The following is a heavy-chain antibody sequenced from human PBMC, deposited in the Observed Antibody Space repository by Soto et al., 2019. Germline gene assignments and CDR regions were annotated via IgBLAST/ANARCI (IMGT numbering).Heavy chain of an antibody. CDR2: ISSSSSYT. CDR3: ARDGYDSSGYSSSLDY. CDR1: GFTFSDYY. V-gene: IGHV3-11*06. D-gene: IGHD3-22*01. Sequence: PGGSLRLSCAASGFTFSDYYMSWIRQAPGKGLEWVSYISSSSSYTNYADSVKGRFTISRDNAKNSLYLQMNSLRAEDTAVYYCARDGYDSSGYSSSLDYWGQGTLVTVS. J-gene: IGHJ4*02.